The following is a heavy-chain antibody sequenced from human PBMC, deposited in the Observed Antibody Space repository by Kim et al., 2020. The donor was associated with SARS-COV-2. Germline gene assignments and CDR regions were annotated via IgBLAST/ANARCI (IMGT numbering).Heavy chain of an antibody. CDR3: AEMDGFDYVWGSYLEY. Sequence: GGSLRLSCAVPEFAFSSYAMSWVRQAPGKGLEWVSALSGSGDSTYYADSVKGRFTISRDNSGNTLSLQMNSLRVEDTAVYYCAEMDGFDYVWGSYLEYWGQGTLVTVSS. CDR2: LSGSGDST. J-gene: IGHJ4*02. D-gene: IGHD3-16*02. CDR1: EFAFSSYA. V-gene: IGHV3-23*01.